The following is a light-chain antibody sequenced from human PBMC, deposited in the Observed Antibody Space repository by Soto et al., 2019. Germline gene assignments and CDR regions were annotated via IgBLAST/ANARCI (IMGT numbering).Light chain of an antibody. CDR1: QSVSSY. CDR3: QQWRT. CDR2: DAS. Sequence: EIVLTQSPATLSLSPGERATLSCRASQSVSSYLAWYQQKPGQAPRLLIYDASNRATGIPARFSGSGPGTDFTLTISSLEPEDFAVYYCQQWRTFGPGTKVDIK. J-gene: IGKJ3*01. V-gene: IGKV3-11*01.